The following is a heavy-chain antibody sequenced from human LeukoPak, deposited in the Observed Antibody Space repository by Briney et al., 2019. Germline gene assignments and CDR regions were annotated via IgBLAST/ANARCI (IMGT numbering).Heavy chain of an antibody. D-gene: IGHD3-3*01. V-gene: IGHV4-39*01. CDR3: ARRVTIFGVDRAYYYMDV. Sequence: SETLSLTCTVSGGSISSSSYYWGWIRQPPGKGLEWIGSIYYSGSTYYNPSLKSRVTISVDTSKNQFSLKLSSVTAADTAEYYCARRVTIFGVDRAYYYMDVWGKGTTVTVSS. J-gene: IGHJ6*03. CDR1: GGSISSSSYY. CDR2: IYYSGST.